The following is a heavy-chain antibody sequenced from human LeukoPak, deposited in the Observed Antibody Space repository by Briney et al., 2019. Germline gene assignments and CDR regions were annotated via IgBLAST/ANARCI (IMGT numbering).Heavy chain of an antibody. Sequence: ASVKVSCKASRGTFSSYAISWVRQAPGQGLEWMGGIIPIFGTANYAQKFQGRVTITADESTSTAYMELSSLRSEDTAVYYCARDGYWCSSTSCYSYYYYYGMDVWGQGTTVTVSS. CDR3: ARDGYWCSSTSCYSYYYYYGMDV. CDR1: RGTFSSYA. V-gene: IGHV1-69*13. D-gene: IGHD2-2*01. CDR2: IIPIFGTA. J-gene: IGHJ6*02.